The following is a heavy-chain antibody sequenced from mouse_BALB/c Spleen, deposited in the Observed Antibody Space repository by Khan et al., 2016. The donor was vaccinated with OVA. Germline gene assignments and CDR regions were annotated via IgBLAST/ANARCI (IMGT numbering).Heavy chain of an antibody. Sequence: RVSSGGGLVPPGGSLILSCATSGCTFTDYYMSWVRQPPGKSLEWLGFIRNKAKGYTTEYSAPVKGRFTTSRDNSHNILHLQMNTLRAEDSADYYWARETVVDVYWYFDVWGAGTTVTVSA. CDR3: ARETVVDVYWYFDV. J-gene: IGHJ1*01. CDR2: IRNKAKGYTT. CDR1: GCTFTDYY. V-gene: IGHV7-3*02. D-gene: IGHD1-1*01.